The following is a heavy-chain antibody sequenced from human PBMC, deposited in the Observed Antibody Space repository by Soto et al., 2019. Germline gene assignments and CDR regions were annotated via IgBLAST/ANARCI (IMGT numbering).Heavy chain of an antibody. Sequence: HPGGSLRLSCAASGFTFDDYAMHWVRQAPGKGLEWVSLISWDGGSTYYADSVKGRFTISRDNSKNSLYLQMNSLRAEDTALYYCAKDISSSSNHYYYYYGMDVWGQGTTVTVSS. V-gene: IGHV3-43D*04. CDR1: GFTFDDYA. J-gene: IGHJ6*02. CDR3: AKDISSSSNHYYYYYGMDV. CDR2: ISWDGGST. D-gene: IGHD6-6*01.